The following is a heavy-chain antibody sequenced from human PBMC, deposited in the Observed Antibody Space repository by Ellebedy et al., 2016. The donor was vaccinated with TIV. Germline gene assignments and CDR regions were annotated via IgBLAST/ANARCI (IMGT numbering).Heavy chain of an antibody. CDR2: VSSGGST. CDR1: GGSISNSDYY. J-gene: IGHJ4*02. CDR3: ARDRVDTWILLDN. V-gene: IGHV4-39*07. D-gene: IGHD1-1*01. Sequence: ESLKISCTVSGGSISNSDYYWNWIRQPPGKGLEWIGSVSSGGSTYYNPSLKSRVTISIDTSKNQFSLRLSSVTAADTAMYYCARDRVDTWILLDNWGQGTLVTVSS.